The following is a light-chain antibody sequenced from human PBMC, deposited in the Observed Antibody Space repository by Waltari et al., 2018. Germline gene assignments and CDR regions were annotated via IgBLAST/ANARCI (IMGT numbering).Light chain of an antibody. V-gene: IGKV3-15*01. Sequence: IVMTQSPATLSVSPGERATLSCRASQSVSANLAWYQQKPGQAPRLHIYGASTRATGIPDRFIGSGSGTEFTLTINSLQSEDFAVYYCQQYNNWPPITFGQGTRLEIK. CDR2: GAS. J-gene: IGKJ5*01. CDR3: QQYNNWPPIT. CDR1: QSVSAN.